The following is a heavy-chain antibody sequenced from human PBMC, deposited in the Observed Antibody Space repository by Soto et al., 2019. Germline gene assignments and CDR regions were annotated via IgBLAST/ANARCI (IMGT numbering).Heavy chain of an antibody. D-gene: IGHD6-13*01. Sequence: QVQLVQSGAEVKKPGASVKVSCKASGYTFTSYGISWVRQAPGQGLEWMGGISGYNGKTNYAQKLQGRVTMTTDTPTSRAYMELRSLRSDYTAVYYCARVIAAAAGCDYWGQGTRVTVSS. V-gene: IGHV1-18*01. CDR1: GYTFTSYG. CDR2: ISGYNGKT. CDR3: ARVIAAAAGCDY. J-gene: IGHJ4*02.